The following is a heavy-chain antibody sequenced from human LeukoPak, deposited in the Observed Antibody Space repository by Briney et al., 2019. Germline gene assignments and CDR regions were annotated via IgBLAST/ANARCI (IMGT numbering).Heavy chain of an antibody. CDR1: GFSLSTSGVG. J-gene: IGHJ5*02. V-gene: IGHV2-5*02. Sequence: ESGPTLVNPTQTLTLTCTFSGFSLSTSGVGVGWIRQPPGKALEWLALIYWDDDKRYSPSLKSRLTITKDTSKNQVVLTMTNMDPVDTATYYCAHRRHYCDSSGYYSILTNWFDPWGQGTLVTVSS. CDR3: AHRRHYCDSSGYYSILTNWFDP. CDR2: IYWDDDK. D-gene: IGHD3-22*01.